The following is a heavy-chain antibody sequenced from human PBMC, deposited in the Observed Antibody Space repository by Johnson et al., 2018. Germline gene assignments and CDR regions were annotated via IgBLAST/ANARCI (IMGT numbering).Heavy chain of an antibody. CDR1: GFTFSSYG. V-gene: IGHV3-30*18. J-gene: IGHJ6*03. D-gene: IGHD3-3*01. CDR3: VKDERFLEYLYPNDMDV. CDR2: ISYDRNNK. Sequence: QVQLVQSGGGVVQPGRSLRLSCAASGFTFSSYGMYWVRQAPGKGLEWVAAISYDRNNKYYADFVKGRFTISRDNSKNTLYLQMNSLRAEDTAVYYCVKDERFLEYLYPNDMDVWGKGTTVTVSS.